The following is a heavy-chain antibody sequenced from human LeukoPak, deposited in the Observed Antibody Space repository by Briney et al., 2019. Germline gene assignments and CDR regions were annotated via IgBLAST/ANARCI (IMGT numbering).Heavy chain of an antibody. D-gene: IGHD6-19*01. CDR1: GVSISSYY. J-gene: IGHJ4*02. CDR2: IYYSGSA. CDR3: AGRSRSAWYYDS. Sequence: SETLSLTCTVSGVSISSYYWSWIRQPPGKGLEWIGYIYYSGSATYNPSLKSRVTISLNTSKNQFSLKLSSVTAADTALYYCAGRSRSAWYYDSWGQGPLVIVSP. V-gene: IGHV4-59*01.